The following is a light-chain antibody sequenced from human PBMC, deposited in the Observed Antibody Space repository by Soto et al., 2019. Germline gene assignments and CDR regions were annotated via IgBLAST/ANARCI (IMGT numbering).Light chain of an antibody. CDR3: QQYESHSSST. J-gene: IGKJ2*01. Sequence: DIQMTQSPSTLSASVGDRVTITCRASQSISTWLAWYQQKPGKAPKLLIYDASSLQSGGPSRFSGGGSGTEVTLTTSSRQPDDFATNYCQQYESHSSSTFGQGTKVESK. CDR2: DAS. CDR1: QSISTW. V-gene: IGKV1-5*01.